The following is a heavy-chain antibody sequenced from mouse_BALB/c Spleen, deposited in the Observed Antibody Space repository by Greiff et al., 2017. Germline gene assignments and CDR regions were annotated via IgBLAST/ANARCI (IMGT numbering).Heavy chain of an antibody. Sequence: EVKLVESGPGLVKPSQSLSLTCTVTGYSITSDYAWNWIRQFPGNKLEWMGYISYSGSTSYNPSLKSRISITRDTSKNQFFLQLNSVTTEDTATYFCARVITTATLYAMDYWGQGTSVTVSS. J-gene: IGHJ4*01. V-gene: IGHV3-2*02. D-gene: IGHD1-2*01. CDR1: GYSITSDYA. CDR2: ISYSGST. CDR3: ARVITTATLYAMDY.